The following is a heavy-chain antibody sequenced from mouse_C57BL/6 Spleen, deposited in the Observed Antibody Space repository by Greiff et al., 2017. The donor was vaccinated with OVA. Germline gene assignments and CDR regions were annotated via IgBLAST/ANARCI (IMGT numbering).Heavy chain of an antibody. D-gene: IGHD2-3*01. V-gene: IGHV1-55*01. CDR1: GYTFTSYW. CDR2: IYPGSGST. J-gene: IGHJ2*01. Sequence: QVQLQQPGAELVKPGASVKMSCKASGYTFTSYWITWVKQRPGQGLEWIGDIYPGSGSTNYNEKFKSKATLTVATSSSTAYMQLSSLTSDDSAVYYCASYDGDAYYFDYGGQGTTLTVSS. CDR3: ASYDGDAYYFDY.